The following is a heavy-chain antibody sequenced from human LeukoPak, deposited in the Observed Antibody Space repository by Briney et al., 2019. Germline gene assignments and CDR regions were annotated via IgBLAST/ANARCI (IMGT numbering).Heavy chain of an antibody. D-gene: IGHD4-11*01. Sequence: GGSLRLSCAASGFTFSSYGMHWVRQAPGKGLEGVAVISYDGSNKYYADSVKGRFTISRDNSKSTLYLQMNSLRAEDTAVYYCAASRDYKEGWEYFQHWGQGTLVTVSS. CDR3: AASRDYKEGWEYFQH. CDR1: GFTFSSYG. J-gene: IGHJ1*01. CDR2: ISYDGSNK. V-gene: IGHV3-30*03.